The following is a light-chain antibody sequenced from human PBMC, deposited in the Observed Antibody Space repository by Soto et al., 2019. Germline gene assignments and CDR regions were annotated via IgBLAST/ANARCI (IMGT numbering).Light chain of an antibody. Sequence: QSVLTQPPSASGTPGQRVTISCSGSTSNLGSNFTYWYQQLPGAAPKLLISRNNQRPSGVLDRFSGSKSGTSASLAISGLRSEDEADYHCAAWDDSLSGVVFGGGTKLTVL. J-gene: IGLJ3*02. CDR2: RNN. CDR3: AAWDDSLSGVV. V-gene: IGLV1-47*01. CDR1: TSNLGSNF.